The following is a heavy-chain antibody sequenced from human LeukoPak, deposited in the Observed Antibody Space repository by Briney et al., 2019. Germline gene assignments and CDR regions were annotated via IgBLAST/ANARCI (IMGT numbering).Heavy chain of an antibody. V-gene: IGHV3-66*01. CDR3: ARGHNFGRLHPFDY. D-gene: IGHD3-9*01. J-gene: IGHJ4*02. CDR1: GFTVSSNY. CDR2: IYSGGST. Sequence: GGSLRLSCAASGFTVSSNYMSWVRQAPGKGLEWVSVIYSGGSTYYADSVKGRFTISRDNSKNTLYLQMNSLRAGDTAVYYCARGHNFGRLHPFDYWGQGTLVTVSS.